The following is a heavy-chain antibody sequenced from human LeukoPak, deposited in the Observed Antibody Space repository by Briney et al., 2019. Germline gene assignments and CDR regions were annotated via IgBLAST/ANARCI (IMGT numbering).Heavy chain of an antibody. CDR3: AKNLCRSTSCYPRYMDV. J-gene: IGHJ6*03. CDR2: ISSSGSTV. CDR1: GFTFSDYY. D-gene: IGHD2-2*01. Sequence: PGGSLRLSCAASGFTFSDYYMSWIRQAPGKGLEWVSYISSSGSTVYYADSVKGRFTISRDNSKNTLYLQMNSLRAEDTAVYYCAKNLCRSTSCYPRYMDVWGKGTTVTVSS. V-gene: IGHV3-11*01.